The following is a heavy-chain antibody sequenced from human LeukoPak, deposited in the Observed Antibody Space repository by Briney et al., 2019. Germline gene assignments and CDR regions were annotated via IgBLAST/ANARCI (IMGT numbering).Heavy chain of an antibody. CDR3: ARGSGVQVWSSLDD. CDR2: ISSSGSYI. J-gene: IGHJ4*02. D-gene: IGHD5-18*01. CDR1: AFTFSSYS. Sequence: GGSLRLSCAASAFTFSSYSMNWVRQAPGKGLECVSSISSSGSYIYYADSVKGRFNISRDNAKNSLHLQMNSLRAEDTAVYYCARGSGVQVWSSLDDWGLGTLVTVSS. V-gene: IGHV3-21*01.